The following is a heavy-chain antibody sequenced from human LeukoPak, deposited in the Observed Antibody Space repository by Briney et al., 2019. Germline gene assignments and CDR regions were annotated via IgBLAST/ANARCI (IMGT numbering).Heavy chain of an antibody. Sequence: SETLSLTCTVSGGSISIGGHFYSWLRQHPEKGLEWIGYINYSGSTYYNPSFKSRAVISVYTSKNQFYRKLQSLTAADTAVYFCARDRKWAGCLDSWGQGLLVTVSS. V-gene: IGHV4-31*03. D-gene: IGHD1-26*01. J-gene: IGHJ5*01. CDR3: ARDRKWAGCLDS. CDR1: GGSISIGGHF. CDR2: INYSGST.